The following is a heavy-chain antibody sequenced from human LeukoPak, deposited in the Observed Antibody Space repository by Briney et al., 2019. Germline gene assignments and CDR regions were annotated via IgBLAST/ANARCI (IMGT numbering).Heavy chain of an antibody. Sequence: GGSLRLSCAVSGFSFTNVWMNWVRQAPGKGLEWVGRIKNKDEGEKTDYAAPVKGRFTISRDDSKATLFLQMDSLKMEDTAIYYCTTGIVYGGGYWGQGTLVSVSS. D-gene: IGHD2-15*01. CDR1: GFSFTNVW. V-gene: IGHV3-15*07. J-gene: IGHJ4*02. CDR2: IKNKDEGEKT. CDR3: TTGIVYGGGY.